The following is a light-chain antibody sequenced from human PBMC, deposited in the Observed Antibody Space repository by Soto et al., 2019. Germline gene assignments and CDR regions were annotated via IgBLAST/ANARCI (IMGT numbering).Light chain of an antibody. Sequence: EVLLTQSPATLSLSPGGRATLSCRAVQSVSSHLSWYQQKPSQAPRLLIYDASNRATSNTARFSGSGSRTDFTLTISSLEPEDFSVYYCQQRSNLPPRLTFGGGTKVDIK. J-gene: IGKJ4*01. V-gene: IGKV3-11*01. CDR1: QSVSSH. CDR2: DAS. CDR3: QQRSNLPPRLT.